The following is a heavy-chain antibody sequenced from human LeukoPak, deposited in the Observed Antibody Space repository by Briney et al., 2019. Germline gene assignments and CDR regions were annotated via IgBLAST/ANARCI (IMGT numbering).Heavy chain of an antibody. Sequence: GGSLRLSCAASGFTVSTTYMSWVRQAPGKGLEWVSTLYSGGNRYYADSVRGRFTISRDDSRNTLFLQMNNLRVEDTAVYYCARGLRDTTGVDYWGQGTLVTVSS. CDR1: GFTVSTTY. D-gene: IGHD1-1*01. CDR3: ARGLRDTTGVDY. J-gene: IGHJ4*02. CDR2: LYSGGNR. V-gene: IGHV3-53*01.